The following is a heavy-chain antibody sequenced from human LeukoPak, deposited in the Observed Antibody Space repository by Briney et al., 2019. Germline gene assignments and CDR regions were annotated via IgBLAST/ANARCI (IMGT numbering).Heavy chain of an antibody. V-gene: IGHV5-51*01. CDR2: IYPGDSDT. CDR3: ARSGYSGYETDY. D-gene: IGHD5-12*01. CDR1: GYIFISYW. Sequence: ESLKISCKGSGYIFISYWIAWVRQMPGKGLEWMGIIYPGDSDTRYSPSFQGQVTISADKSITTAYLQWDSLKASDTAMYYCARSGYSGYETDYWGQGTLVTVSS. J-gene: IGHJ4*02.